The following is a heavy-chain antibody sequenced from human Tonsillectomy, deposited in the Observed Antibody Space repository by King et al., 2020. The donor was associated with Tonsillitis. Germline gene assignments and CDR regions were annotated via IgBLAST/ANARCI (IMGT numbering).Heavy chain of an antibody. Sequence: VQLVQSGAEVKKPGASVKVSCKASGYTFTGYYMHWVRQAPGQGLEWMGWINPNSGGTNYAQKFQGRVTMTRDTSISTAYMELSRLRSDDTAVYYCARAVAVAGQIEYFQHWDQGSLVTVSS. V-gene: IGHV1-2*02. J-gene: IGHJ1*01. CDR3: ARAVAVAGQIEYFQH. CDR2: INPNSGGT. CDR1: GYTFTGYY. D-gene: IGHD6-19*01.